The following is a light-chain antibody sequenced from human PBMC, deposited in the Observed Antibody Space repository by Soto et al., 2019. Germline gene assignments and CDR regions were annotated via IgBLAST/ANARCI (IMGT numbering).Light chain of an antibody. CDR3: ASWDDSLRAVI. Sequence: QSVLTQPPSVSGAPGQTVTISCTGSGSNIGATYDVHWYQQLPGTAPKLLIWGNTNRPSGVPDRFSGSKSGTSASLAITGLQAEDEAEYYCASWDDSLRAVIFGGGTKLTVL. CDR1: GSNIGATYD. CDR2: GNT. V-gene: IGLV1-40*01. J-gene: IGLJ2*01.